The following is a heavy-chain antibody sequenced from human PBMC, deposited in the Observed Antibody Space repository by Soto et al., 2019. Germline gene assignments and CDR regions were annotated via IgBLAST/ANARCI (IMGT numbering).Heavy chain of an antibody. CDR2: IIPIFGTA. CDR3: ARDRRDGYFPLNFDY. CDR1: GGTFSSYA. J-gene: IGHJ4*02. Sequence: QVQLVQSGAEVKKPGSSVKVSCKASGGTFSSYAISWVRQAPGQGLEWMGGIIPIFGTANYAQKFQGRVTITADESTSTAYMELSSLRSEDTGVYYCARDRRDGYFPLNFDYWGQGTLVTVSS. D-gene: IGHD5-12*01. V-gene: IGHV1-69*01.